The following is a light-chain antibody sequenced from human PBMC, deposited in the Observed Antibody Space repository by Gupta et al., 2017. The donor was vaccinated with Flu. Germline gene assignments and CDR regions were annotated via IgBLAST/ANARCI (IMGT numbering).Light chain of an antibody. J-gene: IGKJ5*01. Sequence: VTPGEPASISCRSSQSLGHDNSYTYLDWHQQTRGQSPHLLIYVGSKPASGVPDRFSGSASGTDFTLKISIVAAEDVGVYYCMQDLQTPLTFGEGTRLEIK. CDR3: MQDLQTPLT. V-gene: IGKV2-28*01. CDR1: QSLGHDNSYTY. CDR2: VGS.